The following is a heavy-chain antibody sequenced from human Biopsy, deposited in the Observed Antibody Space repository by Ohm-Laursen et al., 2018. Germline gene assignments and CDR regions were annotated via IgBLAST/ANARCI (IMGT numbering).Heavy chain of an antibody. J-gene: IGHJ6*02. Sequence: VASVQVSCKASGNTFATYHIHWVRQAPGQGLEWMGVISPSGATTSFSQKFQGRITMTRDTSTGTVYMDPNSLGSEDTAVYYCARAGVGSDGTDSYYYGMDVWGPGTTVTVSS. CDR3: ARAGVGSDGTDSYYYGMDV. CDR2: ISPSGATT. D-gene: IGHD5-24*01. CDR1: GNTFATYH. V-gene: IGHV1-46*01.